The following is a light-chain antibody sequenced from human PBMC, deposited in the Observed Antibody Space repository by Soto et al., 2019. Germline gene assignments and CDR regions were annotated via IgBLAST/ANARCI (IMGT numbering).Light chain of an antibody. J-gene: IGKJ1*01. CDR1: QSISSY. CDR3: QQSYSNPRT. CDR2: GAS. V-gene: IGKV1-39*01. Sequence: DIQMTQSPSSLSASVGDRVTITCRASQSISSYLYWYQQKPGKAPKLLIYGASSLHSGVPSRFGGSGSGTDSTLTISSLQPEDFATYLCQQSYSNPRTFGQGTKVDI.